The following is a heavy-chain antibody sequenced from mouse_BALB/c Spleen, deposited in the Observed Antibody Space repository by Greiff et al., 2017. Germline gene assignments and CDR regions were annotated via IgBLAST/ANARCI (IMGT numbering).Heavy chain of an antibody. CDR3: ARGDGDY. V-gene: IGHV14-3*02. Sequence: EVMLVESGAELVKPGASVKLSCTASGFNIKDTYMHWVKQRPEQGLEWIGRIDPANGNTKYDPKFQGKATITADTSSNTAYLQLSSLTSEDTAVYYCARGDGDYWGQGTTLTVSS. J-gene: IGHJ2*01. CDR2: IDPANGNT. D-gene: IGHD3-3*01. CDR1: GFNIKDTY.